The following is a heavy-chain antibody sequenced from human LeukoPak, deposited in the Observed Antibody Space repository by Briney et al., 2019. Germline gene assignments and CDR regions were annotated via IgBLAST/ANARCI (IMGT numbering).Heavy chain of an antibody. CDR1: GGTFSSYA. CDR2: IIPIFGTA. CDR3: ASIAVTTDYYYYGMDV. V-gene: IGHV1-69*06. D-gene: IGHD4-17*01. J-gene: IGHJ6*04. Sequence: SVKVSCRASGGTFSSYAISWVRQAPGQGLEWMGGIIPIFGTANYAQKFQGRVTITADKSTSTAYMELSSLRSEDTAVYYCASIAVTTDYYYYGMDVWGKGTTVTVSS.